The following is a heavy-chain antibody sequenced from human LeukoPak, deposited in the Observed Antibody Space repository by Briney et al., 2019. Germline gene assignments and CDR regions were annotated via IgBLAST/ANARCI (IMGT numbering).Heavy chain of an antibody. V-gene: IGHV3-23*01. CDR3: AKEGMIVAVITTYFDY. J-gene: IGHJ4*02. CDR2: ISGSGGST. CDR1: GFTFSSYA. Sequence: PGGSLRLSCAASGFTFSSYAMSWVRQAPGKGLEWVSAISGSGGSTYYANSVKGRFTISRDNSKNTLYLQMNSLRAEDTAVYYCAKEGMIVAVITTYFDYWGQGTLVTVSS. D-gene: IGHD3-22*01.